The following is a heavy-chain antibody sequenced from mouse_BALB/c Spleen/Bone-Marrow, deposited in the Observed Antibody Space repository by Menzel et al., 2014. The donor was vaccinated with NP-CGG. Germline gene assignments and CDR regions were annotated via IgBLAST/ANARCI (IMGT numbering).Heavy chain of an antibody. CDR2: IYPGSGGT. CDR3: ARGTTVYYFDY. Sequence: VKLVESGAELVRPGTSVKVSCKASGYAFTNYSIEWVKQRLGQGLEWIGVIYPGSGGTNYNEKFRDKATLTADKSSSTAYMQLSSLTSDDSAVYFCARGTTVYYFDYWGQGTTLTVSS. CDR1: GYAFTNYS. D-gene: IGHD1-1*01. J-gene: IGHJ2*01. V-gene: IGHV1-54*01.